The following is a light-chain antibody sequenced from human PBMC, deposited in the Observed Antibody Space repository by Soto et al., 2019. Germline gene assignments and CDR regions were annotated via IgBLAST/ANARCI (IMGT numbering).Light chain of an antibody. CDR3: SSYTSSSTYV. J-gene: IGLJ1*01. CDR1: SSDVGGYNY. CDR2: EVS. Sequence: QSVLTQPASVSGSPGQSITISCTGTSSDVGGYNYVSWYQHHPGKAPKLMIYEVSNRPSGVSNRFSGSKSGNTASLTISGLQAEDEADYYCSSYTSSSTYVFGSGPTLPVL. V-gene: IGLV2-14*01.